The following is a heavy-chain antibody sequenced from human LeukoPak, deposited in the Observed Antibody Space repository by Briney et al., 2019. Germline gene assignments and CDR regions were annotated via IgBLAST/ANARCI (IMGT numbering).Heavy chain of an antibody. J-gene: IGHJ5*02. Sequence: SQTLSLTCTVSGGSISSGSYYWRWIRQHPGKGLEWIGYISYSESTYYNPSLKSRVTISVDTSKNQFSLKLNSVTAADTAVYYCARGRKRFDPWGQGTLVTVSS. CDR1: GGSISSGSYY. V-gene: IGHV4-31*03. CDR2: ISYSEST. CDR3: ARGRKRFDP.